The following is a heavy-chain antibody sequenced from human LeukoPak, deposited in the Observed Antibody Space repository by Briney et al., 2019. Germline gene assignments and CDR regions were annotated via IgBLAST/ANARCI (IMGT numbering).Heavy chain of an antibody. V-gene: IGHV3-30*04. Sequence: GGSLRLSCAASGFTFSTYAMHWVRHAPGKGLEWVGVISSDGSDEWYAESAKGRFTISRDNSKNTLYLQIDSLRPEDTAIYYCERSISVGAFDIWGQGTMVTLSS. J-gene: IGHJ3*02. D-gene: IGHD6-25*01. CDR2: ISSDGSDE. CDR3: ERSISVGAFDI. CDR1: GFTFSTYA.